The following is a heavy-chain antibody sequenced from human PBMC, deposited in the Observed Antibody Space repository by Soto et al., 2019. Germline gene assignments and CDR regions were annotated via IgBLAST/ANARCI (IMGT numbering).Heavy chain of an antibody. CDR3: ARQRVINQYMVRGVITGVLDY. J-gene: IGHJ4*02. CDR2: IYPRDSDT. D-gene: IGHD3-10*01. V-gene: IGHV5-51*01. CDR1: GYSFTRYW. Sequence: RGESLKISCKDFGYSFTRYWIAWVRQMPGKGLEWMGFIYPRDSDTRYSPSFQGPVTISADKSISTAYLQWSSLKVSDTAMYYCARQRVINQYMVRGVITGVLDYCGQGTLVT.